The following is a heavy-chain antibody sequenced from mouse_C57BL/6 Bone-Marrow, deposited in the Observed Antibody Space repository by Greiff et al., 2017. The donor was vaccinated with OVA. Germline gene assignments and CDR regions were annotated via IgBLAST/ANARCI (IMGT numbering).Heavy chain of an antibody. V-gene: IGHV7-3*01. CDR1: GFTFTDYY. D-gene: IGHD4-1*01. J-gene: IGHJ1*03. CDR3: ARPNGYFDV. CDR2: IRNKANGYTT. Sequence: EVKLVESGGGLVQPGGSLSLSCAASGFTFTDYYMSWVRQPPGKALEWLGFIRNKANGYTTEYSASVKGRFTISRDNSQSILYLQMNALRAEDSATYYCARPNGYFDVWGTGTTVTVSS.